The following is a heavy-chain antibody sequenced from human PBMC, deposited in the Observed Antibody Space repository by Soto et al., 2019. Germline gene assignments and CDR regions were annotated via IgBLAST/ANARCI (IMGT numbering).Heavy chain of an antibody. J-gene: IGHJ4*02. D-gene: IGHD3-22*01. V-gene: IGHV3-30*18. CDR1: GFTFSSYG. CDR2: ISYDGSNK. Sequence: QVQLVESGGGVVQPGRSLRLSCAASGFTFSSYGMHWVRQAPGKGLEWVAVISYDGSNKYYADSVKDRFTISRDNSKNTLYLQMNSLRAEDTAVYYCAKSRVGDSSGRDYWGQGTLVTVSS. CDR3: AKSRVGDSSGRDY.